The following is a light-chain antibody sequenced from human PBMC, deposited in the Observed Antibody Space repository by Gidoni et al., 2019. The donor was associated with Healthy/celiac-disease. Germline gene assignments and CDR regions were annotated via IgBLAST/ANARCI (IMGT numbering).Light chain of an antibody. CDR1: QSVLYSSNNKNY. V-gene: IGKV4-1*01. CDR3: QQYYSTPWT. CDR2: WAS. J-gene: IGKJ1*01. Sequence: DIVMIQSPDSLVASLGERATINCKSSQSVLYSSNNKNYLAWYQQKPGQPPKLLIYWASTREYGVPDRFSGSGSGTDFTLTISSLQAEDVAVYYCQQYYSTPWTFGQGTKVEIK.